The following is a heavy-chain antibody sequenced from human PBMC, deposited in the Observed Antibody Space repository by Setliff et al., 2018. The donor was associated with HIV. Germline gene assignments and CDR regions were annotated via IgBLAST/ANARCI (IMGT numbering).Heavy chain of an antibody. CDR1: VGSFSGHY. CDR3: ARGQDLGATWTGYYYYYMDV. CDR2: TNPSGST. Sequence: ASETLSLTCAVYVGSFSGHYWIWIRQPPGKGLEWIGETNPSGSTKYNPSLKSRVTISVDRSKNQFSLKLTSVTAADTAVYYCARGQDLGATWTGYYYYYMDVWGKGTTVTVFS. J-gene: IGHJ6*03. V-gene: IGHV4-34*01. D-gene: IGHD1-26*01.